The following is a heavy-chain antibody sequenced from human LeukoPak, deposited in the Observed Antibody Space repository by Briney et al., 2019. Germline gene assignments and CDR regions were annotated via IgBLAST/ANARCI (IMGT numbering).Heavy chain of an antibody. Sequence: PSETLSLTCAVSGGSISSGGYSWSWIRQPPGKGLEWIGYMYYNGNTNYNPSLKSRVTISVDTSKNQLSLKLSSVTAADTAVYYCAGAPRWLSFDYWDQGTLVTVSS. CDR1: GGSISSGGYS. D-gene: IGHD5-24*01. V-gene: IGHV4-61*08. J-gene: IGHJ4*02. CDR2: MYYNGNT. CDR3: AGAPRWLSFDY.